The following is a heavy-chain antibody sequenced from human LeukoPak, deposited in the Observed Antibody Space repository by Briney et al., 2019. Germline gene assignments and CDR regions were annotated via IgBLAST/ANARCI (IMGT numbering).Heavy chain of an antibody. J-gene: IGHJ4*02. CDR1: GYTFTGYY. CDR2: INPNSGGT. D-gene: IGHD5-24*01. V-gene: IGHV1-2*02. CDR3: ARGHGYNYDY. Sequence: ASVKVSCKASGYTFTGYYMHWVRQAPGQGLDWMGWINPNSGGTNYARKFQGRVTMTRDTSISTAYMELSRLRSDDTAVYYCARGHGYNYDYWGQGTLVTVSS.